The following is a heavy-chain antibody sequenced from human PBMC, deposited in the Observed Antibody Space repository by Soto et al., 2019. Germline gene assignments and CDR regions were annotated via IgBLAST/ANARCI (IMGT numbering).Heavy chain of an antibody. V-gene: IGHV3-15*01. J-gene: IGHJ4*02. CDR2: IKSKTDGGTT. CDR3: TTGPDYYDSSGYYLDY. D-gene: IGHD3-22*01. Sequence: SLRLSCAASGFTFSNAWTSWVRQAPGKGLEWVGRIKSKTDGGTTDYAAPVKGRFTISRDDSKNTLYLQMNSLKTEDTAVYYCTTGPDYYDSSGYYLDYWGQGTLVTVSS. CDR1: GFTFSNAW.